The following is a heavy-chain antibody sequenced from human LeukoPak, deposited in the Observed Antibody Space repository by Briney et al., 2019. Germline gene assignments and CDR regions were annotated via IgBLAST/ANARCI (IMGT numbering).Heavy chain of an antibody. J-gene: IGHJ4*02. CDR2: IYYSGST. CDR3: ARHKGYSGYAKGCYFDY. Sequence: SETLSLTCTVSGGSISSSSYYWGWLRQPPGKGVEWVGCIYYSGSTYYNPSLKSRVTISVDKYKNQFSLKLSSVTAADTAVYYCARHKGYSGYAKGCYFDYWGQGTLVTVSS. D-gene: IGHD5-12*01. V-gene: IGHV4-39*01. CDR1: GGSISSSSYY.